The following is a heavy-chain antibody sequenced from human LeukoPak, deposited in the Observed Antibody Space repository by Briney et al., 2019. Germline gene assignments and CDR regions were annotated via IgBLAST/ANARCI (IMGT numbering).Heavy chain of an antibody. V-gene: IGHV4-34*01. Sequence: SETLSLTCGVYGGSFSGYFWSWIRQPPGEGLEWIGEISHSGNTNYSPSLKSRVSISVDTSKNQFTLKLGPVTAADTAVYYCARRIGYSSAWPHWYFDVWGRGTLVTVSS. CDR2: ISHSGNT. CDR3: ARRIGYSSAWPHWYFDV. D-gene: IGHD6-19*01. J-gene: IGHJ2*01. CDR1: GGSFSGYF.